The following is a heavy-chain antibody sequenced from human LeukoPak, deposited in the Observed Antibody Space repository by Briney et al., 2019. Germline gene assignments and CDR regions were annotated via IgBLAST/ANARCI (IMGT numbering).Heavy chain of an antibody. CDR1: GFTFSSYA. V-gene: IGHV3-23*01. Sequence: GGSLRLSCAASGFTFSSYAMSWVRQAPGKGLEWVSAISGSGGSTYYADSVKGRFTISRDNSKNTLYLQMNSLRAEDTAVYYCAKDSGSLLWFGELFSEYFQHWGQGTLVTVSS. D-gene: IGHD3-10*01. CDR2: ISGSGGST. CDR3: AKDSGSLLWFGELFSEYFQH. J-gene: IGHJ1*01.